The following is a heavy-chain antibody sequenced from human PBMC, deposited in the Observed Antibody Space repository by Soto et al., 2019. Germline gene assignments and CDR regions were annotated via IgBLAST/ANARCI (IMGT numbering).Heavy chain of an antibody. CDR3: AKSPYYDFWSTYDY. J-gene: IGHJ4*02. V-gene: IGHV3-23*01. CDR1: GFRFRNYG. CDR2: ISGSGGST. Sequence: PGGSLRLSCAASGFRFRNYGMSWVRQAPGKGLEWVSAISGSGGSTYYANSVKGRFTISRDNSKNSFYLQMSSLRAEDTAVYYYAKSPYYDFWSTYDYWGQGTLVTVSS. D-gene: IGHD3-3*01.